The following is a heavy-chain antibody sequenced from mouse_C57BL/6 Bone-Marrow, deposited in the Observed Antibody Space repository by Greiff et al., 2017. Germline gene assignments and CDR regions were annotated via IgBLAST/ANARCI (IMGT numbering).Heavy chain of an antibody. CDR1: GYTFTSYW. CDR3: AGYGFAY. J-gene: IGHJ3*01. D-gene: IGHD2-2*01. Sequence: QVQLQQPGAELVKPGASVKLSCKASGYTFTSYWMQWVKQRPGQGLEWIGEIDPSDSYTNYNQKFKGKATLTVYTSSSTAYMQLSSLTSEDSAVYYCAGYGFAYWGQGTLVTVSA. CDR2: IDPSDSYT. V-gene: IGHV1-50*01.